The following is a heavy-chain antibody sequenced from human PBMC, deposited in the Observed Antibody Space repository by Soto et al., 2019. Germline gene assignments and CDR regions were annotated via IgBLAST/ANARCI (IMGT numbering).Heavy chain of an antibody. CDR1: GYIFTSYP. Sequence: SVKVSCKASGYIFTSYPMHWVRQAPGQRLEWMGWVNTGTGSTKYSQNFQGRFTISRDNARNTLYLQMNSLSAEDTAVYYCAKPIANTITAPGSWGQGTLVTVSS. J-gene: IGHJ5*02. CDR3: AKPIANTITAPGS. V-gene: IGHV1-3*04. CDR2: VNTGTGST. D-gene: IGHD1-20*01.